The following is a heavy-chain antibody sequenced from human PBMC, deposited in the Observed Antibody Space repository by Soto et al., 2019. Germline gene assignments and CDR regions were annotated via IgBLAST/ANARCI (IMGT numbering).Heavy chain of an antibody. D-gene: IGHD6-13*01. V-gene: IGHV4-34*01. J-gene: IGHJ4*02. Sequence: PSETLSLTCAVYGGSFSGYYWSWIRQPPGKGLEWIGEINHSGSTNYNPSLKSRVTISVDTSKNQFSLKLSSVTAADTAVYCCARGYSSSWYFDYWGQGTLVT. CDR1: GGSFSGYY. CDR3: ARGYSSSWYFDY. CDR2: INHSGST.